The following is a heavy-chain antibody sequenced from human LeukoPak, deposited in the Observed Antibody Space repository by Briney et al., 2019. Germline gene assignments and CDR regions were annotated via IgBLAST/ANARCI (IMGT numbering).Heavy chain of an antibody. Sequence: GGSLRLSCAASGFTFSSYWMSWVRQAPGKGLEWVANIKQDGSEKYNVDSVKGRFTISRDNAKNSLYLQMNSLRAEDTAVYYCARDSPNTVTTLQYFDYWGQGTLVTVSS. CDR1: GFTFSSYW. CDR2: IKQDGSEK. V-gene: IGHV3-7*01. D-gene: IGHD4-17*01. J-gene: IGHJ4*02. CDR3: ARDSPNTVTTLQYFDY.